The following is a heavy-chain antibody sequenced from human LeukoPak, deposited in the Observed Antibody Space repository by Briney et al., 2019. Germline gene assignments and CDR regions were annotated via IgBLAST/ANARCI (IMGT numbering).Heavy chain of an antibody. CDR3: ARDQVIVVPAARHYYYYMDV. CDR2: IYTSGST. V-gene: IGHV4-61*02. Sequence: PSQTLSLTCTVSGGSISSGSYYWRWIRQPGGKGREWIERIYTSGSTNYNPSLKSRVTISVDTSKNQFSLKLSSVTAADTAVYYCARDQVIVVPAARHYYYYMDVWGKGTTVTVSS. D-gene: IGHD2-2*01. CDR1: GGSISSGSYY. J-gene: IGHJ6*03.